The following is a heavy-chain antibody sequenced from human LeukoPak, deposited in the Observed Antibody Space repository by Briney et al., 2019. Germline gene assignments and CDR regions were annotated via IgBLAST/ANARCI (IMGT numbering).Heavy chain of an antibody. D-gene: IGHD5-12*01. Sequence: GGSRRLSCTASGFTFNLYAMTWVRQAPGKGLEWVANIKKDGSEKKYVDSVKGRFTISRDNAENSLYLQMNRLRAEDTALYYCATNGGGDSGYGNFDYWGQGTLVTVSS. V-gene: IGHV3-7*03. CDR2: IKKDGSEK. CDR3: ATNGGGDSGYGNFDY. CDR1: GFTFNLYA. J-gene: IGHJ4*02.